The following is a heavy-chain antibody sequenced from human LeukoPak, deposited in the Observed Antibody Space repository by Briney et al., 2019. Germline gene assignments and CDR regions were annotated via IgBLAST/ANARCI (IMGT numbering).Heavy chain of an antibody. CDR2: MNPNSGNT. CDR1: GYTFTSYD. V-gene: IGHV1-8*01. Sequence: EASVKVSCKASGYTFTSYDINWVRQATGQGLEWMGWMNPNSGNTGYAQKFQGRVTITRNTSISTAYMELSSLRSEDTAVYYCARGGRDIVVVPAARPIKYNWFDPWGQGTLVTVSS. CDR3: ARGGRDIVVVPAARPIKYNWFDP. D-gene: IGHD2-2*01. J-gene: IGHJ5*02.